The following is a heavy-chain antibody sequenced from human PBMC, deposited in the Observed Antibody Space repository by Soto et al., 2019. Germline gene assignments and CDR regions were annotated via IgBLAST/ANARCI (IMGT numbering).Heavy chain of an antibody. D-gene: IGHD5-12*01. CDR1: GFTFSSYG. CDR2: ISYDGSNK. CDR3: AKELDYPYFFDY. Sequence: PGGSLRLSCAASGFTFSSYGMHWVRQAPGKGLEWVAVISYDGSNKYYADSVKGRFTISRDNSKNTLYLQMNSLRAEDTAVYYCAKELDYPYFFDYWGQGTLVTVSS. J-gene: IGHJ4*02. V-gene: IGHV3-30*18.